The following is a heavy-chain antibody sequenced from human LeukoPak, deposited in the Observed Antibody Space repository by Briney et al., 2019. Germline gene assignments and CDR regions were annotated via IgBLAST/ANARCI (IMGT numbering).Heavy chain of an antibody. CDR3: ATDRHWAFDY. CDR1: GFTLSTYS. CDR2: ITGSSSTI. D-gene: IGHD3-16*01. V-gene: IGHV3-48*01. Sequence: GGSLRLSCAASGFTLSTYSMNWVRQAPGKGLEWISYITGSSSTISYADSVKGRFTISRDNAKNSLSLQMNSLSAEDTAVYYCATDRHWAFDYWGQGTLVTVSS. J-gene: IGHJ4*02.